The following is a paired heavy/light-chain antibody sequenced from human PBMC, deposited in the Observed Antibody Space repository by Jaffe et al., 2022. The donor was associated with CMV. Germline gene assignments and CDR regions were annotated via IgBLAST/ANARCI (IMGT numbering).Heavy chain of an antibody. J-gene: IGHJ4*02. CDR2: ISSSSSFT. Sequence: QVQLVESGGGLVKPGGSLRLSCAASGFTFSDHYMSWIRQAPGKGLEWVAYISSSSSFTNYAESVKGRFTISRDSAKNSLFLQMNSLRVEDTAVYYCARARSLDYWGQGTLVTVSS. CDR3: ARARSLDY. V-gene: IGHV3-11*06. CDR1: GFTFSDHY.
Light chain of an antibody. J-gene: IGKJ2*01. CDR1: QVIANS. CDR2: GAS. Sequence: DIQMTQSPSSLSASVGDRITITCRASQVIANSLAWYQQKPGKAPELLLYGASTLKSGVPSRFTGGGSGTEFTLTISSLQPEDFATYYCQQYYTTPRTFGQGTKLEIK. CDR3: QQYYTTPRT. V-gene: IGKV1-NL1*01.